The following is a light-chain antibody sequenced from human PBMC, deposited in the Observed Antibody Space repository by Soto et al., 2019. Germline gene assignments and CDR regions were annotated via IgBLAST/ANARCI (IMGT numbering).Light chain of an antibody. CDR1: QSVSSSY. CDR2: GAS. J-gene: IGKJ5*01. V-gene: IGKV3D-20*02. Sequence: EIGLKQSPGALSLSPGERATLSCRASQSVSSSYLAWYQQKPGQAPRLLIYGASSRATGIPDRFSGSGSGTDFTLTISSLEPEDFAVYYCQQRSIWPITFCQVTRPAIK. CDR3: QQRSIWPIT.